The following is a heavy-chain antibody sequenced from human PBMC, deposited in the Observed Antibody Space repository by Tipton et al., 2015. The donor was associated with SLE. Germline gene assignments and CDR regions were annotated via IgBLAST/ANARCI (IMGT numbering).Heavy chain of an antibody. CDR2: ISSSGSTI. Sequence: GLVKPSETLSLTCTVSGGSISTGSYYWGWIRQAPGKGLEWTSYISSSGSTIFYADSVKGRFTISRVNSKNSLYLQMNSLRAEDTAVYYCASHPRHNRDYSDSVDGLDIWGQGTMVTVSS. V-gene: IGHV3-11*04. CDR3: ASHPRHNRDYSDSVDGLDI. J-gene: IGHJ3*02. D-gene: IGHD4-11*01. CDR1: GGSISTGSYY.